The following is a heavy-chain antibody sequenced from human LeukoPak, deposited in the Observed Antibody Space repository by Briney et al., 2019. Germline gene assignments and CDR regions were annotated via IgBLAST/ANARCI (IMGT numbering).Heavy chain of an antibody. Sequence: GGTLRLSCAASGFTFSSYAMSWVRQATGKGLEWVSAISTSGGNIYYADSVKGRSTISRDNSKNTLYLQMNSLRAEDTALYYCAKASAGYGNYDYWGQGTLVTVSS. J-gene: IGHJ4*02. CDR2: ISTSGGNI. CDR3: AKASAGYGNYDY. CDR1: GFTFSSYA. D-gene: IGHD5-12*01. V-gene: IGHV3-23*01.